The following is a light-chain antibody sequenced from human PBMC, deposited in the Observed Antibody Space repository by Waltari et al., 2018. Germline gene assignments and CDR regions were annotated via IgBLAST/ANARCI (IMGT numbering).Light chain of an antibody. V-gene: IGKV4-1*01. CDR3: QQYYGIPG. CDR1: QSVLYNSNNKKY. Sequence: DIVMTQSPDSLTVSLGERATINCKSSQSVLYNSNNKKYLAWCQQKPGQPPKLLIYWASTRESGVPDRFSGSGYGTDFTLTISSLQAEDVAVYYCQQYYGIPGFGQGTKVEIK. CDR2: WAS. J-gene: IGKJ1*01.